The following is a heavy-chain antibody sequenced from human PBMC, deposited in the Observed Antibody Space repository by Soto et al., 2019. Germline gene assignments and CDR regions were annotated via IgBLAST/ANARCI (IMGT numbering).Heavy chain of an antibody. D-gene: IGHD1-1*01. CDR3: AKGPLGVERPTVYFDY. CDR2: ISGNSGTR. Sequence: EVQLLDSGGGLVQPGGSLRLSCAASGFTFSNYAMTWVRQAPGQGLEWVSVISGNSGTRYYADSVMGRFTISRDTSKNTLYLQMNSLRAQDTAVYYCAKGPLGVERPTVYFDYWGQGALVTVSS. J-gene: IGHJ4*02. CDR1: GFTFSNYA. V-gene: IGHV3-23*01.